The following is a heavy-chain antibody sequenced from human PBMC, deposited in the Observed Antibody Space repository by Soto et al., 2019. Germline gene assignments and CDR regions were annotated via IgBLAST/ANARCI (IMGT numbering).Heavy chain of an antibody. J-gene: IGHJ4*02. CDR2: IIPIFGTA. CDR3: ARDGGRNSGGIDY. V-gene: IGHV1-69*01. Sequence: QVQLVQSGAEVKKPGSSVKVSCKASGGTFSSYSINWVRQAPGQGLEWMGEIIPIFGTANYAQKLQGRVTITADESTSTAYMELRSLRSDDTAVYYCARDGGRNSGGIDYWGQGTLVTVSS. D-gene: IGHD1-26*01. CDR1: GGTFSSYS.